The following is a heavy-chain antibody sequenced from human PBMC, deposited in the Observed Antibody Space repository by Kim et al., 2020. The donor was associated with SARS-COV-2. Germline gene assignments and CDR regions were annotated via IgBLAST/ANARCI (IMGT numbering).Heavy chain of an antibody. Sequence: AHALKGRFTISLDNSKNTLYLQLISLKAEDTAVYYCALVASKLRFLNFEYWGQGTLVTVSP. V-gene: IGHV3-23*01. D-gene: IGHD3-3*01. J-gene: IGHJ4*02. CDR3: ALVASKLRFLNFEY.